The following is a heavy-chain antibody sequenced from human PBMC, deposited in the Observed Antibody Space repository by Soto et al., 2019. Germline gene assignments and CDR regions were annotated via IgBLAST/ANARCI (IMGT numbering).Heavy chain of an antibody. J-gene: IGHJ5*02. V-gene: IGHV3-23*01. CDR3: AKTRRAVAGTDTWFDP. D-gene: IGHD6-19*01. CDR2: ISGSGGST. Sequence: PGGSLRLSCAASGFTFSSYAMSWVRQAPGKGLEWVSAISGSGGSTYYADSVKGRFTISRDNSKNTLYLQMNSLRAEDTAVYYCAKTRRAVAGTDTWFDPWGQGTLVTISS. CDR1: GFTFSSYA.